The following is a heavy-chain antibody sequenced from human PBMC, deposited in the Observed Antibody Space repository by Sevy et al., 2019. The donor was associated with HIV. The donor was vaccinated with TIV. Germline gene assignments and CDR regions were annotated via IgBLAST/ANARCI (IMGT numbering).Heavy chain of an antibody. V-gene: IGHV3-48*02. Sequence: GSLRLSCAASEFTFSSYSMNWVRQAPGKGLGWVSYISSSSSTIYYADSVKGRFTISRDNAKNSLYLQMNSLRDEDTAVYYCARAKWQLQYFDLWGRGTLVTVSS. J-gene: IGHJ2*01. CDR2: ISSSSSTI. CDR1: EFTFSSYS. CDR3: ARAKWQLQYFDL. D-gene: IGHD1-26*01.